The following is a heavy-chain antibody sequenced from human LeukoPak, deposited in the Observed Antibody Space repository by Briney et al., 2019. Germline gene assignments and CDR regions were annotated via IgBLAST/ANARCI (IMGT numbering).Heavy chain of an antibody. CDR2: IKQGGSDK. D-gene: IGHD3-3*01. J-gene: IGHJ3*02. V-gene: IGHV3-7*01. CDR1: GFTFGSFW. CDR3: ARVELGITIFGVVKIDFDI. Sequence: GGPVTLPCAVCGFTFGSFWMHWVPPAPGKGLEWVANIKQGGSDKSHVVPVKARLTISRYNAKHSLYLHRISLRAEDTAVYCCARVELGITIFGVVKIDFDIWGQGTMVTVSS.